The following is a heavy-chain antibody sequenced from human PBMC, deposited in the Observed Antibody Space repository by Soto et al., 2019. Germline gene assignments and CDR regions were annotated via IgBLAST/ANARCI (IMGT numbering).Heavy chain of an antibody. J-gene: IGHJ5*02. CDR1: GYKFTSSW. V-gene: IGHV5-51*01. CDR2: IFPSDSDT. Sequence: GESLKISCRTSGYKFTSSWIAWVRQKPGKGLEWMGIIFPSDSDTRYSPSFQGQVTISADRSTSTVFLQWASLKASDTAVYFCARKDKSGYFNWFDPWGQGTLVTVSS. CDR3: ARKDKSGYFNWFDP. D-gene: IGHD3-22*01.